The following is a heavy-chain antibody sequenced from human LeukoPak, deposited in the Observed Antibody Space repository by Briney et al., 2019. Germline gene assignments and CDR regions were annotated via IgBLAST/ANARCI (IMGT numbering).Heavy chain of an antibody. Sequence: PGGSLRLSCAASGFPFSSYAMTWVRQAPGKGLEWVSAISGSAGSTYYADSVKGRFTISRDKSKNTLYLQMNSLRAEDTAVYYCARDLAWDAFDIWGQGTMVTVSS. V-gene: IGHV3-23*01. J-gene: IGHJ3*02. CDR3: ARDLAWDAFDI. CDR2: ISGSAGST. CDR1: GFPFSSYA.